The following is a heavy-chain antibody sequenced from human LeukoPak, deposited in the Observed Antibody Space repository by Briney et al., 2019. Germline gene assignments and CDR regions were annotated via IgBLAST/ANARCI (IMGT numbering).Heavy chain of an antibody. J-gene: IGHJ4*02. CDR2: ISGSGGST. CDR3: AKFSRGSSWSPLDY. V-gene: IGHV3-23*01. CDR1: GFTFSSYA. D-gene: IGHD6-13*01. Sequence: PGGSPRLSCAASGFTFSSYAMSWVRQAPGKGLEWVSAISGSGGSTYYADSVKGRFTISRDNSKNTLYLQMNSLRAEDTAVYYCAKFSRGSSWSPLDYWGQGTLVIVSS.